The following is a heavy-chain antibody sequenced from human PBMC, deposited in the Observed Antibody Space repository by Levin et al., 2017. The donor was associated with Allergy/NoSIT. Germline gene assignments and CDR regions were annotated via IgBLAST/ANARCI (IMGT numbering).Heavy chain of an antibody. J-gene: IGHJ3*02. CDR2: IDHIGST. Sequence: SETLSLTCAVYAGSFSAYYWTWIRQPPGKGLEWIGEIDHIGSTNYNPSLKSRVSMSVDTSKNQFSLKVNSVTAADTAVYYCARGHISSSWREQGHDAFAIWGQGTMVTVSS. V-gene: IGHV4-34*01. CDR3: ARGHISSSWREQGHDAFAI. CDR1: AGSFSAYY. D-gene: IGHD6-13*01.